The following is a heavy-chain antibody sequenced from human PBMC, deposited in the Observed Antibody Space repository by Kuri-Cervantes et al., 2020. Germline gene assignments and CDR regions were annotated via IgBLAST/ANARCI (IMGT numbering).Heavy chain of an antibody. J-gene: IGHJ6*03. CDR2: ISYDGGNK. V-gene: IGHV3-30-3*02. CDR3: AKLDYGDYEGGYYNYMDV. Sequence: GESLKISCAASGFTFSTYAIHWVRQAPGKGLEWVAVISYDGGNKYYADSVKGRFTISRHNSKNTLYLQMNSLRAEDTAVYYCAKLDYGDYEGGYYNYMDVWGKGTTVTVSS. CDR1: GFTFSTYA. D-gene: IGHD4-17*01.